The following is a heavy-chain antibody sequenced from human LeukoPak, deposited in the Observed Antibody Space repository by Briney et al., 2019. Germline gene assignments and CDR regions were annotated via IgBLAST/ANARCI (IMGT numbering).Heavy chain of an antibody. D-gene: IGHD2-15*01. J-gene: IGHJ4*02. Sequence: PGGSLRLSCAASGFTFEGYGMTWVRQAPGKGLEWVSGINWNGGSTGYADSVKGRFTISRDNAKNSLYLQMNSLRVEDTAMYYCARGRYCSGGNCSYFDYWGQGTLVTVSS. CDR1: GFTFEGYG. CDR3: ARGRYCSGGNCSYFDY. CDR2: INWNGGST. V-gene: IGHV3-20*04.